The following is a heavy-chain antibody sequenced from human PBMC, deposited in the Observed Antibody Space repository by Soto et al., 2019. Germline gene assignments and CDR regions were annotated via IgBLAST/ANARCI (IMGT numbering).Heavy chain of an antibody. CDR3: ARFGYSTNIGIDY. D-gene: IGHD3-22*01. J-gene: IGHJ4*02. Sequence: QGQLQESGPGLVKPSQTLSLTCTVSGGSISSGGYYWSWIRQHPGKGLEWIGYIYYSGSTYYNPSLKSRVTITVDRSKSQCSRKLSSVTAADTAVYYCARFGYSTNIGIDYWGQGTLVTVSS. V-gene: IGHV4-31*03. CDR1: GGSISSGGYY. CDR2: IYYSGST.